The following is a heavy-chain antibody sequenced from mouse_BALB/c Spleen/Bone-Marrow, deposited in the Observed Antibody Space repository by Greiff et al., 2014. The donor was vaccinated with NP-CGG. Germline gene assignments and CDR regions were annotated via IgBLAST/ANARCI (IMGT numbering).Heavy chain of an antibody. J-gene: IGHJ3*01. Sequence: QVQLQQPGAELAKPGASVKMSCKASGYTFTSYWMHWVKQRPGQGLEWIGYIYPSTGYTEHNQKFKDKAIMTAGKSSSTAYMQLSSLTSEDSAVYYCARDDYAYWGQGTLVTVSA. D-gene: IGHD2-4*01. CDR1: GYTFTSYW. CDR2: IYPSTGYT. V-gene: IGHV1-7*01. CDR3: ARDDYAY.